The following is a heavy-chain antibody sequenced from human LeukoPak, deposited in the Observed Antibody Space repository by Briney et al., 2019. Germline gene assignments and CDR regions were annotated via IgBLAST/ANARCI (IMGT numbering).Heavy chain of an antibody. V-gene: IGHV3-43*01. CDR3: XXXXEXVVIXSYYFDY. CDR1: GFGFDDYT. D-gene: IGHD3-22*01. CDR2: ITWDGGRT. Sequence: GGSLRLSCAAAGFGFDDYTMHWVRQAPGKGLEWPSFITWDGGRTHYADSVKGRFTISRDNSKNSLYLQMNSLRPEDTALYYXXXXXEXVVIXSYYFDYWGQGTLVTVSS. J-gene: IGHJ4*02.